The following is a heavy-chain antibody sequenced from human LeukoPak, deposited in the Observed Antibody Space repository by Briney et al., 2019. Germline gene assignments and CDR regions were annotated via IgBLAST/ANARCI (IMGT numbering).Heavy chain of an antibody. Sequence: GGSLRLSCAASGFTLSSYAMHWVRQAPAKGLEGVAVISYDGSNKYYTDSLKGRFTISRDNSKKTLYLQMNSLRAEDTAVYYCARVGSITIFGVVIIDYYFDYWGQGTLVTVSS. CDR1: GFTLSSYA. CDR2: ISYDGSNK. D-gene: IGHD3-3*01. V-gene: IGHV3-30-3*01. CDR3: ARVGSITIFGVVIIDYYFDY. J-gene: IGHJ4*02.